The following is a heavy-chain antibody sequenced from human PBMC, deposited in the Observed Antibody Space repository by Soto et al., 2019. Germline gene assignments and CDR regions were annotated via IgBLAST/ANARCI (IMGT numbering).Heavy chain of an antibody. CDR2: TYYRSKWYN. D-gene: IGHD3-10*01. J-gene: IGHJ5*02. V-gene: IGHV6-1*01. Sequence: PSQTLSLTCAISGDSVSSNSSAWNWIRQSPSRGLEWLGRTYYRSKWYNDYAVSVKSRITINPDTSKNQFSLQLNSVTPEDTAVYYCARGMVRGVNNWLDPWGQGTLVTVSS. CDR3: ARGMVRGVNNWLDP. CDR1: GDSVSSNSSA.